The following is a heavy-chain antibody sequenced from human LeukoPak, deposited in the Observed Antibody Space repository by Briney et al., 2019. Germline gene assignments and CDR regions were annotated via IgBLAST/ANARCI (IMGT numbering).Heavy chain of an antibody. CDR1: GGSISSYY. CDR3: ARVRRAYDSSDYFDY. Sequence: SETLPLTCTVSGGSISSYYWSWIRQPPGKGLEWIGYIYYSGSTNYNPSLKSRVTISVDTSKNQFSLKLSSVTAADTAVYYCARVRRAYDSSDYFDYWGQGTLVTVSS. CDR2: IYYSGST. D-gene: IGHD3-22*01. J-gene: IGHJ4*02. V-gene: IGHV4-59*01.